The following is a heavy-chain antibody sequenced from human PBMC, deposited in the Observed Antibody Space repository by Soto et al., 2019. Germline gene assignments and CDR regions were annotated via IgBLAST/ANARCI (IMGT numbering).Heavy chain of an antibody. CDR3: AGASYYVSSGYYRGGC. Sequence: EVQLVESGGGLVKPGGSLRRSCAASGFTFSSYTMNWVRRTPGKGLEWVSSIGSGSTDIYYADSVKGRFTISRDNAKYALYLRMSSLRAEDTAVYYCAGASYYVSSGYYRGGCWGQGTLVTVSS. J-gene: IGHJ4*02. CDR1: GFTFSSYT. D-gene: IGHD3-22*01. V-gene: IGHV3-21*01. CDR2: IGSGSTDI.